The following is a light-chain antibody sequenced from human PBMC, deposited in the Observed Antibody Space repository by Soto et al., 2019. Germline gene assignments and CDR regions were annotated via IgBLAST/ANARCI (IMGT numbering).Light chain of an antibody. CDR1: QSISSW. V-gene: IGKV1-5*03. Sequence: DIQMTQSTSTLSASVGDRVTITCRASQSISSWLAWYQQKPGKAPKLLIYKASSLESGVPSRFSGSGSGTEFTLTISSLQPDDFATYYCQQYHSYPTFGQGTKVEIK. J-gene: IGKJ1*01. CDR3: QQYHSYPT. CDR2: KAS.